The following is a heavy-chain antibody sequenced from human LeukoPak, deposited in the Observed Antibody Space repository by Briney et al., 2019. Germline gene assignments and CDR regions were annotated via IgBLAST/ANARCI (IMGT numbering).Heavy chain of an antibody. Sequence: KPSETLSLTCSVSGGFISSYYWSWIRQSPGKGLEWIGYIHRSGTTYYRPSLKSRVIISVDTSKNQFSLNLSSVTAADTAVYYCARSIVLVRGIVSAFEYWGQGILVTVSS. D-gene: IGHD3-10*01. V-gene: IGHV4-4*09. CDR1: GGFISSYY. J-gene: IGHJ4*02. CDR3: ARSIVLVRGIVSAFEY. CDR2: IHRSGTT.